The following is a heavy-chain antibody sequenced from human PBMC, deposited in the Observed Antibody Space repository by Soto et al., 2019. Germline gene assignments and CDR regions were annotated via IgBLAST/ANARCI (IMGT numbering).Heavy chain of an antibody. CDR3: ARNRFLEWLYFDY. J-gene: IGHJ4*02. D-gene: IGHD3-3*01. V-gene: IGHV4-59*01. Sequence: SETLSLTCTVSGGSISSYYWSWIRQPPGKGLEWIGYIYYSGSTNYNPSLKSRVTISVDTSKNQFSLKLSSVTAADTAVYYCARNRFLEWLYFDYWGQGTLVTVSS. CDR1: GGSISSYY. CDR2: IYYSGST.